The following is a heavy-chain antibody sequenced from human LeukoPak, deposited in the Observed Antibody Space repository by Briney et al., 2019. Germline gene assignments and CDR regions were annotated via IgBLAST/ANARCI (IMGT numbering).Heavy chain of an antibody. J-gene: IGHJ6*03. CDR3: ARGYSSSWHHYYYYMDV. CDR1: GFTFSSYG. D-gene: IGHD6-13*01. Sequence: GGSLRLSCAASGFTFSSYGMNWVRQAPGKGLEWVSSISSSSSYIYYADSVKGRFTISRDNAKNSLYLQMNSLRAEDTAVYYCARGYSSSWHHYYYYMDVWGKGTTVTVSS. CDR2: ISSSSSYI. V-gene: IGHV3-21*01.